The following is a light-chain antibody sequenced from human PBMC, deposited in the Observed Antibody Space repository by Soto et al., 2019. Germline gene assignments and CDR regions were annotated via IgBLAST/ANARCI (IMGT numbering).Light chain of an antibody. CDR3: SSYTRSATWV. V-gene: IGLV2-14*01. CDR2: EVN. Sequence: QSALTQPASVSGSPGQSITISCTGTSSDIGAYDYVSWYQHHPGKAPKLMIYEVNNRPSGVSNRFSGSKSDNTASLTISGLQAEDEADYHCSSYTRSATWVFGGGTKLTVL. J-gene: IGLJ3*02. CDR1: SSDIGAYDY.